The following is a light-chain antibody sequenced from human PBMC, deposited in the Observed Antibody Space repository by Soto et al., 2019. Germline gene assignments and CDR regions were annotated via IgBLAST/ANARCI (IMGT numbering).Light chain of an antibody. Sequence: EIVMTQSPATLSVSPGERATLSCRASQSVSNNLAWYQHKPGQAPRLLIFGASTRATGIPVRFSGSGSGTAFTLTIIRLQSEDSAVYYCQQYKNLPLTFGGGTKVEIK. V-gene: IGKV3-15*01. CDR1: QSVSNN. CDR3: QQYKNLPLT. J-gene: IGKJ4*01. CDR2: GAS.